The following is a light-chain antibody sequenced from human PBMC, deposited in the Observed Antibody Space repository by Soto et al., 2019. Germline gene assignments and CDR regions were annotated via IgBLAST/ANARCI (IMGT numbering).Light chain of an antibody. J-gene: IGKJ1*01. V-gene: IGKV3D-15*01. CDR3: QQYYNWPGT. Sequence: EIVMTQSPATLSVSPGERATLSCRASQSVSGNLAWYQQKPGQVPRLLIYGASTRATGFPARFSGSGSGTDFSLTISSLQSEDFAVYYCQQYYNWPGTFGQGTKVEIK. CDR1: QSVSGN. CDR2: GAS.